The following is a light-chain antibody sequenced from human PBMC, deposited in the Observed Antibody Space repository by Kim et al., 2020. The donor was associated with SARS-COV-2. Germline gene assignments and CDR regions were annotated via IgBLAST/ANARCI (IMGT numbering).Light chain of an antibody. CDR2: DAS. V-gene: IGKV3-15*01. Sequence: SASPGETVTLSCGASHDVNAKLAWYQQKPGQPPRLLIYDASVRATGVPGRFSGSGSATEFSLTIFSLQSDDVALYYCQQSDNWPPTLGQGTKVEI. CDR3: QQSDNWPPT. CDR1: HDVNAK. J-gene: IGKJ1*01.